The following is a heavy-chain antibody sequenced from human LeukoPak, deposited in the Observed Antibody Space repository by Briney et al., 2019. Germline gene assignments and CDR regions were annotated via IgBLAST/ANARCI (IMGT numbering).Heavy chain of an antibody. CDR1: GFTFDDYA. V-gene: IGHV3-9*01. CDR2: ISWNSGSI. CDR3: AKEISEGRYCSGGSCYDVYYYYGMDV. Sequence: PGGSLRLSCAASGFTFDDYAMHWVRQAPGKGLEWVSGISWNSGSIGYADSVKGRFTISRDNAKNSLYLQMNSLRAEDTALYYCAKEISEGRYCSGGSCYDVYYYYGMDVWGQGTTVTVSS. D-gene: IGHD2-15*01. J-gene: IGHJ6*02.